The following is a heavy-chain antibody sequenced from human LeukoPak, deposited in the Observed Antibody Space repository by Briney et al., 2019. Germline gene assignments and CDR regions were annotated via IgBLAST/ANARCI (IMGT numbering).Heavy chain of an antibody. J-gene: IGHJ4*02. D-gene: IGHD1-20*01. CDR1: GFTFSSYG. CDR3: ARDVISRQMITLGLGF. Sequence: PGGSLRLSCAASGFTFSSYGMSWVRQAPGKGLEWVSRINSDGSSTTYADSVKGRFTISRDNAKNTLYLQMNSLRAEDTAVYYCARDVISRQMITLGLGFWGQGTLVTVSS. CDR2: INSDGSST. V-gene: IGHV3-74*01.